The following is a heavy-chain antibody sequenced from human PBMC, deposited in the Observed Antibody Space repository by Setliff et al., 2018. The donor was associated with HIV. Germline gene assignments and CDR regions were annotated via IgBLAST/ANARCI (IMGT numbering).Heavy chain of an antibody. D-gene: IGHD4-17*01. CDR2: INHSGTS. Sequence: SETLSLTCAVYGGSISGYSWNWIRQPPGKGLEWIGEINHSGTSNYNPSLKGRVTMTRDTSINTAYMELSRLRSDDTAVYYCVADYRGNSILDSWGQGTLVTVSS. CDR3: VADYRGNSILDS. CDR1: GGSISGYS. V-gene: IGHV4-34*10. J-gene: IGHJ4*02.